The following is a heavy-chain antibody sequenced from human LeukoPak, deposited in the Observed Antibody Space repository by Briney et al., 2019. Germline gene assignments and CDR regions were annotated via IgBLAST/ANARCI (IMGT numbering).Heavy chain of an antibody. D-gene: IGHD3-10*01. Sequence: RPSETLSLTCSVSGGSISSYSWSWIRQPPGKGLEWIGYIYNSGSTNYHPSLKSRITISVDTPKNHFSLKLTSVTAADTAVYYCARASGSGSYPLDYWGQGTLVTVSS. CDR1: GGSISSYS. V-gene: IGHV4-59*01. CDR3: ARASGSGSYPLDY. J-gene: IGHJ4*02. CDR2: IYNSGST.